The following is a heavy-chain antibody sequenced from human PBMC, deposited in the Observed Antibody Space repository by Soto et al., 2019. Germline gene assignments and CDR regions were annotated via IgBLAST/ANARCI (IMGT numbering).Heavy chain of an antibody. D-gene: IGHD2-2*01. CDR1: GFTFSSYA. CDR3: AREGVVPAPHFSRFDP. J-gene: IGHJ5*02. CDR2: ISYDGSNK. V-gene: IGHV3-30-3*01. Sequence: GGSLRLSCAASGFTFSSYAMHWVRQAPGKGLEWVAVISYDGSNKYYADSVKGRFTVSRDNSKNTLYLQMNSLRAEDTAVYYCAREGVVPAPHFSRFDPWGQGTLVTVSS.